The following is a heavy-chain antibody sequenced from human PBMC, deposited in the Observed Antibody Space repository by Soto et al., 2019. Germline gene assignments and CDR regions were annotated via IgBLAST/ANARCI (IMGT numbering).Heavy chain of an antibody. CDR2: ISSSSSYT. CDR3: ARVLRGAEFDY. V-gene: IGHV3-11*05. J-gene: IGHJ4*02. Sequence: GGSLRLSCAASGFTVSSNYMSWVRQAPGKGLEWVSYISSSSSYTNYADSVKGRFTISRDNAKNSLYLQMNSLRAEDTAVYYCARVLRGAEFDYWGQGTLVTVSS. D-gene: IGHD3-10*01. CDR1: GFTVSSNY.